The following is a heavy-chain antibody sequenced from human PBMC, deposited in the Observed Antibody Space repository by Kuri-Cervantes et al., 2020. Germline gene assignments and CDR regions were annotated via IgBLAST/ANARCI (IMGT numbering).Heavy chain of an antibody. CDR3: ARHSYDSTDMDV. V-gene: IGHV3-11*04. Sequence: GESLKISCAASGFTFSDYYMNWIRQAPGKGLEWVSYTSGSDNTISYADSVKGRFTISRDNAKNSLYLQMNSLRAEDTAVYYCARHSYDSTDMDVWGKGTTVTVSS. D-gene: IGHD3-22*01. CDR2: TSGSDNTI. J-gene: IGHJ6*03. CDR1: GFTFSDYY.